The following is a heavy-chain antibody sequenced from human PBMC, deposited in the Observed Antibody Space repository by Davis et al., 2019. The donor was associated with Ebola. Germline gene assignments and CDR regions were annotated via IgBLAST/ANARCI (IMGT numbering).Heavy chain of an antibody. D-gene: IGHD6-6*01. J-gene: IGHJ6*02. Sequence: GGSLRLSCAASGFTFSSYSMNWVRQAPGKGLEWVSYISSSSSTIYYADSVKGRFTISRDNAKNSLYLQMNSLRAEDTAVYYCARDMYSSSRGYYYYGMDVWGQGTTVTVSS. CDR2: ISSSSSTI. CDR1: GFTFSSYS. V-gene: IGHV3-48*01. CDR3: ARDMYSSSRGYYYYGMDV.